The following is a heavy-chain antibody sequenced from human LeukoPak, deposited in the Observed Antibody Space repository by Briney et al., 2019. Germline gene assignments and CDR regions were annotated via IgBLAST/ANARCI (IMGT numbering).Heavy chain of an antibody. J-gene: IGHJ6*03. CDR2: MNPNSGNT. Sequence: GASVKVSCKASGYTFTSYDINWVRQATGQGLEWMGWMNPNSGNTGYAQKFQGRVTITRNTSISTAYMELSSLRSEDTAVYYCARGTRYFDWSATGYYYYMDVWGKGTTVTVSS. V-gene: IGHV1-8*03. CDR3: ARGTRYFDWSATGYYYYMDV. D-gene: IGHD3-9*01. CDR1: GYTFTSYD.